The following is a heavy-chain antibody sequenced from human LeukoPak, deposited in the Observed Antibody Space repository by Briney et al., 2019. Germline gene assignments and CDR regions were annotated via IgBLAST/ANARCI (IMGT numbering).Heavy chain of an antibody. V-gene: IGHV4-39*07. CDR1: GGSISSSSYY. CDR3: ARSEPHSGLGMDV. D-gene: IGHD1-14*01. CDR2: INHSGST. Sequence: PSETLSLTCTVSGGSISSSSYYWSWIRQPPGKGLEWIGEINHSGSTNYNPSLKSRVTISVDTSKNQFSLKLSSVTAADTAVYYCARSEPHSGLGMDVWGQGTTVTVSS. J-gene: IGHJ6*02.